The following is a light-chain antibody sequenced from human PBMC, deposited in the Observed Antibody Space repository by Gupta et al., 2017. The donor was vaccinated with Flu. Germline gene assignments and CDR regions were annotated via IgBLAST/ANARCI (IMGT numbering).Light chain of an antibody. CDR3: QLEDNLPPLFT. Sequence: SLSESVGDTVTITCLVIHDISNYLNWYNQKPGRASKRLIYDASNWETCVIPSCSGSGEATDFTFTISSRLPDDVGTYYCQLEDNLPPLFTFGHGTKVDIK. J-gene: IGKJ3*01. CDR1: HDISNY. CDR2: DAS. V-gene: IGKV1-33*01.